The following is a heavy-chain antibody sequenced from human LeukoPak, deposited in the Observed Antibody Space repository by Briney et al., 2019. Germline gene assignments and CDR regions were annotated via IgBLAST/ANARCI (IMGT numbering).Heavy chain of an antibody. D-gene: IGHD3-3*01. J-gene: IGHJ6*03. CDR3: ARTGRFWSGYYSPYYYMDV. V-gene: IGHV5-51*01. Sequence: GESLKISCKGSGYSFTSYWIGWVRQMPGKGLEWMGIIYPGDSDTRYSPSFQGQVTISADKSISTAYLQWSSLKASDTAMYYCARTGRFWSGYYSPYYYMDVWGKGTTVTVSS. CDR2: IYPGDSDT. CDR1: GYSFTSYW.